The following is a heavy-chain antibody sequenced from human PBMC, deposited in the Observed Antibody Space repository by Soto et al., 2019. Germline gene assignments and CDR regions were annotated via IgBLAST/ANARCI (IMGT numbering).Heavy chain of an antibody. D-gene: IGHD3-3*01. Sequence: HGGSLRLSCAASGFTFSSYAMSWVRQAPGKGLEWVSAISGSGGSTYYADSVKGRFTISRDNSKNTLYLQMNSLRAEDTAVYYCAADRRQDQEWLLYYYYGMDVWGQGTTVTVSS. CDR1: GFTFSSYA. J-gene: IGHJ6*02. V-gene: IGHV3-23*01. CDR3: AADRRQDQEWLLYYYYGMDV. CDR2: ISGSGGST.